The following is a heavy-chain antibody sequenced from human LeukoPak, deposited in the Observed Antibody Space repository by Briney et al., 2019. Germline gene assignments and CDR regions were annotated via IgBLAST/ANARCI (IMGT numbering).Heavy chain of an antibody. J-gene: IGHJ4*02. V-gene: IGHV1-18*01. D-gene: IGHD3-16*01. CDR1: GYTFTSYG. CDR2: ISAYNGNT. Sequence: GASVKVSCKASGYTFTSYGISWVRQAPGQGLEWMGWISAYNGNTNYAQKLQGRVTMTTDTSTSTAYMELRSLRSDDTAVYYCVRGGALGEPQPWFDYWGQGTLVTVSS. CDR3: VRGGALGEPQPWFDY.